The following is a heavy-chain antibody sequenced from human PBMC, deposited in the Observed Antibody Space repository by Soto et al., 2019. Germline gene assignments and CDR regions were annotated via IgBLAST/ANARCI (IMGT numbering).Heavy chain of an antibody. J-gene: IGHJ5*02. Sequence: QVQLVQSGAEVKKPGASVEVSCKASGYTFTSYGISWVRQAPGQGLEWMGWISAYNGNTNYAQKLQGRVTMTTDTSTSTAYMELRSLRSDDTAVYYCARVAGWPHGRQKPENWFDPWGQGTLVTVSS. CDR2: ISAYNGNT. D-gene: IGHD6-13*01. V-gene: IGHV1-18*01. CDR3: ARVAGWPHGRQKPENWFDP. CDR1: GYTFTSYG.